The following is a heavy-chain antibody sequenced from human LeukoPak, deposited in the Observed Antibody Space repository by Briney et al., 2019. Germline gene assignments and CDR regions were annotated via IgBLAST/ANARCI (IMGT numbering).Heavy chain of an antibody. V-gene: IGHV3-21*01. D-gene: IGHD5-12*01. CDR3: ARSGYDSAHYYYYVDV. J-gene: IGHJ6*03. CDR2: ISSSSSYI. CDR1: GFTFSSYS. Sequence: GGSLRLTCAASGFTFSSYSMNWVRQAPGKGLEWVSSISSSSSYIYYVDSVKGRFTISRDNAKNSLYLQMNSLIAKDTAVYDCARSGYDSAHYYYYVDVWGKGTTVTVSS.